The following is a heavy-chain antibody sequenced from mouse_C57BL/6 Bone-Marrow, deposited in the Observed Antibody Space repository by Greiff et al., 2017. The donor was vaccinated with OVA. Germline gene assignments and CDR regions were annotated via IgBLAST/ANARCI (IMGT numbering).Heavy chain of an antibody. CDR2: IYPGDGDT. J-gene: IGHJ4*01. CDR3: ARERAYDGYPYAMDY. CDR1: GYAFSSSW. V-gene: IGHV1-82*01. D-gene: IGHD2-3*01. Sequence: VQRVESGPELVKPGASVKISCKASGYAFSSSWMNWVKQRPGKGLEWIGRIYPGDGDTNYNGKFKGKATLTADKSSSTAYMQLSSLTSEDSAVYFCARERAYDGYPYAMDYWGQGTSVTVSS.